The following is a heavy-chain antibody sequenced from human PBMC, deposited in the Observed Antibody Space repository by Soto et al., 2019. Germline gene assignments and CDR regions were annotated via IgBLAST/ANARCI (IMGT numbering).Heavy chain of an antibody. CDR1: GFTFSGSA. V-gene: IGHV3-73*01. D-gene: IGHD3-9*01. CDR3: TTPSINYDILTDYFNY. Sequence: GGSLRLSCAASGFTFSGSAMHWVRQAPGKGLEWVGRIRSKANSDATVYAASVKGRFTTSRDDSKNTAYLQMNSLKTEDTAVYYCTTPSINYDILTDYFNYWGQGSLVTVSS. J-gene: IGHJ4*02. CDR2: IRSKANSDAT.